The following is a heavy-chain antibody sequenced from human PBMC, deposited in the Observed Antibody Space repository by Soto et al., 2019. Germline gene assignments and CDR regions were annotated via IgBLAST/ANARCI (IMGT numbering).Heavy chain of an antibody. CDR2: IYHSLSIVYNPFL. J-gene: IGHJ4*02. CDR3: ARHGGYYFDY. CDR1: SGSFSGYY. V-gene: IGHV4-34*01. D-gene: IGHD3-16*01. Sequence: PSETLSLTCAVYSGSFSGYYWSWIRQPPGKGLEWIGEIYHSLSIVYNPFLVYNPSLESRVTISGDSSKNQFSLKLRSVTAADKAVYYCARHGGYYFDYWGPGTLVTVSS.